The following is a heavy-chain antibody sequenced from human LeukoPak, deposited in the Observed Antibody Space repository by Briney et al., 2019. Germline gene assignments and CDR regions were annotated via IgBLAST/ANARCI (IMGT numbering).Heavy chain of an antibody. CDR3: AKGGPYGGTSQGGFDS. D-gene: IGHD4-23*01. CDR1: GFTFSTYV. Sequence: GGSLRLSCAASGFTFSTYVMTWVRQAPGRGLEWVSGTSYSGTSTYYADSVKGRFTISRDNSQNTLYLQMNNVRAEDTAVYYCAKGGPYGGTSQGGFDSWGQGTLVSVSS. CDR2: TSYSGTST. J-gene: IGHJ4*02. V-gene: IGHV3-23*01.